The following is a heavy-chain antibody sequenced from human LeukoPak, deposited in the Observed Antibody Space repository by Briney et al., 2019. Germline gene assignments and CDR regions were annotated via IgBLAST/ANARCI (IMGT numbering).Heavy chain of an antibody. V-gene: IGHV3-53*01. D-gene: IGHD1-26*01. Sequence: PGGSLRLSCAASGFTVSGSYMNWVRQAPGKGLEWVSVIYSGGSTHYADSVKGRFTISRDNSKNTLYLQMNSLRAEDTAMYYCARGAVGAANYDYWGQGTLVTVSS. CDR3: ARGAVGAANYDY. J-gene: IGHJ4*02. CDR2: IYSGGST. CDR1: GFTVSGSY.